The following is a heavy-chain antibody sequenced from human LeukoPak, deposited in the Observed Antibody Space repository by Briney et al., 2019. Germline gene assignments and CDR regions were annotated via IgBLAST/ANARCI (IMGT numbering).Heavy chain of an antibody. Sequence: ASVKVSCKASGGTFSSYAISWVRQAPGQGLEWMGRIIPILGIANYAQKFQGRVTITADKSTSTAYMELSSLRSEDTAVYYCAREFSRGYSYVHYYGMDVWGQGTTVTVSS. V-gene: IGHV1-69*04. CDR1: GGTFSSYA. J-gene: IGHJ6*02. CDR2: IIPILGIA. D-gene: IGHD5-18*01. CDR3: AREFSRGYSYVHYYGMDV.